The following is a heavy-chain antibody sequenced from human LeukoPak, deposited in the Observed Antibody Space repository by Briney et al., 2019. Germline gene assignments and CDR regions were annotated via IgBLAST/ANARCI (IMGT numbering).Heavy chain of an antibody. CDR3: ARHVVRDGYNQVDYFDY. D-gene: IGHD5-24*01. CDR1: GYSFTSYW. J-gene: IGHJ4*02. V-gene: IGHV5-51*01. Sequence: GESLKISCKGSGYSFTSYWIGWVRQMPGKGLEWMGIIYPGDSDTRYSPSFQGQVTISADKSTSTAYLQWSSLKASDTAMYYCARHVVRDGYNQVDYFDYWGQGTLVTVSS. CDR2: IYPGDSDT.